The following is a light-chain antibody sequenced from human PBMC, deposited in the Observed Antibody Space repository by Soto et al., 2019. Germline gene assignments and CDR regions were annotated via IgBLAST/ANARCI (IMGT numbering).Light chain of an antibody. CDR2: GAS. CDR1: QSVRSN. Sequence: ETVMTQSPATLPVSPGERATLSCRASQSVRSNLAWYQQKPGQAPRLLIYGASTRATGVPARFCGSGSGTEFTLTINSLQSEDFAIYYCQEYDNWPLWTFGQGTKVDIK. J-gene: IGKJ1*01. V-gene: IGKV3-15*01. CDR3: QEYDNWPLWT.